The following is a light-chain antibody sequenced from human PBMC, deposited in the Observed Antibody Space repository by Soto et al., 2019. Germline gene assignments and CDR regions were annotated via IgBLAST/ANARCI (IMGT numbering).Light chain of an antibody. CDR1: QTISNW. Sequence: DIQMTHSPSTLSASVGDRVTITCRASQTISNWLAWYQQKPGKAPKLLIYKASSLQSGVPSRFSGSGSGTEFTLTISSLQPDDFAIYYCQQYDDYWTFGQGTKVDIK. CDR3: QQYDDYWT. V-gene: IGKV1-5*03. CDR2: KAS. J-gene: IGKJ1*01.